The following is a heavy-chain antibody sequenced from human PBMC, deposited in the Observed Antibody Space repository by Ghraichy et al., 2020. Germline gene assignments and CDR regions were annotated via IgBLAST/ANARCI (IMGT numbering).Heavy chain of an antibody. CDR1: GGSISSYY. CDR2: IYTSGST. J-gene: IGHJ3*02. D-gene: IGHD3-3*01. CDR3: ARVLPQPVFLHDFWSGPNPDDAFDI. Sequence: SETLSLTCTVSGGSISSYYWSWIRQPAGKGLEWIGRIYTSGSTNYNPSLKSRVTMSVDTSKNQFSLKLSSVTAADTAVYYCARVLPQPVFLHDFWSGPNPDDAFDIWGQGTMVTVSS. V-gene: IGHV4-4*07.